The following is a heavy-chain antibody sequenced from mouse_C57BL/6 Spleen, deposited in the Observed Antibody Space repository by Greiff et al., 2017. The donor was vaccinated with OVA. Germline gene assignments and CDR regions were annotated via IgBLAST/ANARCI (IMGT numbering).Heavy chain of an antibody. J-gene: IGHJ2*01. Sequence: VKLVESGAELVRPGASVKLSCKASGYTFTDYYINWVKQRPGQGLEWIARIYPGSGNTYYNEKFKGKATLTAEKSSSTAYMQLSSLTSEDSAVYFCARSMVKNYFDYWGQGTTLTVSS. CDR1: GYTFTDYY. CDR2: IYPGSGNT. V-gene: IGHV1-76*01. CDR3: ARSMVKNYFDY. D-gene: IGHD2-2*01.